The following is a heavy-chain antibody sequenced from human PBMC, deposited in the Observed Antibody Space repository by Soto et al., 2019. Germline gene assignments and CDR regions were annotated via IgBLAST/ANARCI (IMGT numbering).Heavy chain of an antibody. J-gene: IGHJ6*02. V-gene: IGHV3-30-3*01. D-gene: IGHD6-19*01. Sequence: QVQLVESGGGVVQPGRSLRLSCAASGFTFSSYAMHWVRQAPGKGLEWVAVISYDGSNKYYADSVKGRFTISRDNSKNTLYLQMNSLRAEDTAVYYGASSSGWPNYYYYYGMDVWGQGTTVTVSS. CDR3: ASSSGWPNYYYYYGMDV. CDR1: GFTFSSYA. CDR2: ISYDGSNK.